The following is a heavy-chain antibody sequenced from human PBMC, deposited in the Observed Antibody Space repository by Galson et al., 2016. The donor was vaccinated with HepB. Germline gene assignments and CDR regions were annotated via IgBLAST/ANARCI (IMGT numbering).Heavy chain of an antibody. V-gene: IGHV3-9*01. D-gene: IGHD3-10*01. CDR2: ISWNSGRI. J-gene: IGHJ6*02. CDR1: GFTFGEYA. Sequence: SLRLSCAASGFTFGEYAMHWVRQAPGKGLEWISVISWNSGRIGYADSVRGGFTISRDNVKNSLYLQMNSLRAEDTALYYCAKALVRGSFYYYYYSMDVWGQGTTVTVSS. CDR3: AKALVRGSFYYYYYSMDV.